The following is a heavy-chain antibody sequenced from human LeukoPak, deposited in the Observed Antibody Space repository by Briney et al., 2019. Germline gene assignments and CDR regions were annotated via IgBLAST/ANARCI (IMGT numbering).Heavy chain of an antibody. CDR2: ISYDGSNK. CDR3: ARDGPSSPRGLTTYYFDY. CDR1: GSTFSSYA. D-gene: IGHD6-13*01. Sequence: GRSLRLSCAASGSTFSSYAMHWVRQAPGKGLEWVAVISYDGSNKYYADSVKGRFTISRDNSKNTLYLQMNSLRAEDTAVYYCARDGPSSPRGLTTYYFDYWGQGTLATVSS. V-gene: IGHV3-30*04. J-gene: IGHJ4*02.